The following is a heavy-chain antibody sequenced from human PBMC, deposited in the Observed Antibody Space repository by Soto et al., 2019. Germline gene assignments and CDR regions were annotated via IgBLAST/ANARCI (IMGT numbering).Heavy chain of an antibody. CDR3: ARRSSGWYFDY. Sequence: GGSLRLSCGASGFTFSSYAMHWVRQAPGKGLEWVAVISNDGNNKYYGDSVKGRFTISSDNSKNTLYLQVNSLRAEDTAVYYCARRSSGWYFDYWGQGTLVTVSS. V-gene: IGHV3-30-3*01. D-gene: IGHD6-19*01. CDR1: GFTFSSYA. J-gene: IGHJ4*02. CDR2: ISNDGNNK.